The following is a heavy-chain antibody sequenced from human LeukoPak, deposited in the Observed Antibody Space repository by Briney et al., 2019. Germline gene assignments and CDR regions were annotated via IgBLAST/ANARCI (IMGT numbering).Heavy chain of an antibody. J-gene: IGHJ5*02. Sequence: GSLRLSCAASGFTFSSYAMSWVRQAPGKGLEWVSAISGSGGSTYYADSVKGRFTISRDNSKNTLYLQMNSLRAEDTAVYYCAKLALLLWFGETSPSWFDPWGQGTLVTVSS. CDR3: AKLALLLWFGETSPSWFDP. D-gene: IGHD3-10*01. CDR1: GFTFSSYA. CDR2: ISGSGGST. V-gene: IGHV3-23*01.